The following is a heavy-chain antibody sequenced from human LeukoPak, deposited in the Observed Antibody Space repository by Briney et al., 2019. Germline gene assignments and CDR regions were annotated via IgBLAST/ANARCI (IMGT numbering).Heavy chain of an antibody. Sequence: KPSETLSLTCTVSGGSISNYYWSWIRQPPGKGLEWIGYIYYSGSTNYNPSLKSRVTISVDTSKNQFSLKLSSVTAADTAVYYCARGDYYDSSGHFDYWGQGTLVTVSS. D-gene: IGHD3-22*01. CDR3: ARGDYYDSSGHFDY. CDR1: GGSISNYY. CDR2: IYYSGST. V-gene: IGHV4-59*01. J-gene: IGHJ4*02.